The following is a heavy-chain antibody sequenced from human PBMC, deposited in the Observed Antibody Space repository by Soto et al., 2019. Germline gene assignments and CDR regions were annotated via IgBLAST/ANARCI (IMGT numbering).Heavy chain of an antibody. CDR1: GGSISSSSYY. J-gene: IGHJ6*02. CDR2: IYYSGST. V-gene: IGHV4-39*01. D-gene: IGHD2-21*02. Sequence: LSLTCTVSGGSISSSSYYWGWIRQPPGKGLEWIGSIYYSGSTYYNPSLKSRVTISVDTSKNQFSLKLSSVTAADTAVYYCARVTADKYYYYGMDVWGQGTTVTVSS. CDR3: ARVTADKYYYYGMDV.